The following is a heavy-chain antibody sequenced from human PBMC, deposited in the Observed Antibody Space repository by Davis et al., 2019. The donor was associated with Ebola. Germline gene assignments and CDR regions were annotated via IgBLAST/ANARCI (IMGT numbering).Heavy chain of an antibody. D-gene: IGHD6-19*01. J-gene: IGHJ4*02. CDR1: GYTFNSHG. CDR2: ISAYNGHT. V-gene: IGHV1-18*01. CDR3: ARGRNGGWDFDY. Sequence: AASVKVSCKASGYTFNSHGISWVRQAPGQGLEWMAWISAYNGHTNYAQKFQGRLTLTTDTSTSTVYMELRSLTSDDTAEYYCARGRNGGWDFDYWGQGTRHRLL.